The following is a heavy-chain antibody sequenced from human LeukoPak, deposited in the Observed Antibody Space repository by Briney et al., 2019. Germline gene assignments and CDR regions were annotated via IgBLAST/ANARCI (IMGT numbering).Heavy chain of an antibody. CDR2: IIPIFGTA. CDR3: ARGHSGYDYDRMGY. CDR1: GYTFTGYY. Sequence: SVKVSCKASGYTFTGYYMHWVRQAPGQGLEWMGGIIPIFGTANYAQKFQGRVTITADESTSTAYMELSSLRSEDTAVYYCARGHSGYDYDRMGYWGQGTLVTVSS. J-gene: IGHJ4*02. D-gene: IGHD5-12*01. V-gene: IGHV1-69*13.